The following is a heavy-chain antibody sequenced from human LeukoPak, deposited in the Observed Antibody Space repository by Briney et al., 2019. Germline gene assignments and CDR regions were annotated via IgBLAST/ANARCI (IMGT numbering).Heavy chain of an antibody. CDR3: ARDWLVGAPDY. Sequence: HPGRSLRLSCAASGFTFSSYGMHWVRQAPGKGLEWVALISYDGSNKYYADSVKGRFTISRDNAKNSLYLQMNSLRAEDTAVYYCARDWLVGAPDYWGQGTLVTVSS. CDR2: ISYDGSNK. V-gene: IGHV3-30*03. J-gene: IGHJ4*02. CDR1: GFTFSSYG. D-gene: IGHD1-26*01.